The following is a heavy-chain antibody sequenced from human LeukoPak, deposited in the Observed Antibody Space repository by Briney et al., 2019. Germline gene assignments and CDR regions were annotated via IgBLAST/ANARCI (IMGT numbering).Heavy chain of an antibody. CDR3: AKQGSLPWYYYGTDV. CDR1: GFTFSIYG. D-gene: IGHD2-15*01. CDR2: ISRDGSDI. J-gene: IGHJ6*02. V-gene: IGHV3-30*18. Sequence: PGGSLRLSCVASGFTFSIYGMYWVCQAPGKGLEWVSLISRDGSDIYYADSVKGRFTISRDNSKNTLYLQMNSLRPEDTAVYYCAKQGSLPWYYYGTDVWGQGTTVTISS.